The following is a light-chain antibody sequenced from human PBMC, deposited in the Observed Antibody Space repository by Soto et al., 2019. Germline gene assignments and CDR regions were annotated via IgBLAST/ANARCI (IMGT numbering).Light chain of an antibody. CDR3: QQYNKWPRT. Sequence: IVLHPALVTMSFTERERATVCCRASQSVSSYLAWYQQKPGQAPRLLIYDASNRATGIPARFSGSGSGTDFTLTISSLEPEDFAVYYCQQYNKWPRTFGQGSNVDVK. V-gene: IGKV3-11*01. CDR1: QSVSSY. CDR2: DAS. J-gene: IGKJ1*01.